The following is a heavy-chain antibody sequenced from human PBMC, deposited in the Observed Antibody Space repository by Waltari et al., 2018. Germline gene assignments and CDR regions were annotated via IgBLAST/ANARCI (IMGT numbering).Heavy chain of an antibody. Sequence: QVQLVESGGGVVQPGGSLRLSCAASGFTFSSNGMHWVRQAPGKGLEWVAFIRYDGSNKYYADSVKGRFTISRDNSKNTLYLQMNSLRAEDTAVYYCAKGPTVTTWGGYWGQGTLVTVSS. D-gene: IGHD4-17*01. V-gene: IGHV3-30*02. CDR3: AKGPTVTTWGGY. CDR1: GFTFSSNG. CDR2: IRYDGSNK. J-gene: IGHJ4*02.